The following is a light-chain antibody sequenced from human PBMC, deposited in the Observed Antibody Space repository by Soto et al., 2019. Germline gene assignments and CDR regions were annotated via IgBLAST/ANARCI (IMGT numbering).Light chain of an antibody. V-gene: IGKV1-8*01. CDR3: EQYYSYPPGT. Sequence: AIRMTQSPSSFSASTGDRVTITCRASQGISSYLAWYQQKPGKAPKLLIYAASTLQSGVPSRFSGSGSGPDFTLPISCMQPEDFATYYCEQYYSYPPGTFGPGTQVDIK. CDR2: AAS. CDR1: QGISSY. J-gene: IGKJ3*01.